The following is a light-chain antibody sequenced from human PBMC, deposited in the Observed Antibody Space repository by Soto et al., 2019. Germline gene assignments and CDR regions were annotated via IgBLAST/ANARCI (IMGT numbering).Light chain of an antibody. CDR1: QTITNW. CDR2: GAS. CDR3: QQYNHYWT. Sequence: DIQMTQSPSTLSASVGDRVTITCRASQTITNWLAWYQQKPGKAPKLLIYGASISESGVPSRFSGSGSGTEFTLTINSLQPDDFATYYCQQYNHYWTFVQGTKVEIK. V-gene: IGKV1-5*01. J-gene: IGKJ1*01.